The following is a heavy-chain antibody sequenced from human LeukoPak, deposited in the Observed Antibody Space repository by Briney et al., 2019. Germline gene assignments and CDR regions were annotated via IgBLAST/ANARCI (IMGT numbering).Heavy chain of an antibody. D-gene: IGHD5-18*01. CDR2: IYSGGST. CDR1: GFSFTDYP. J-gene: IGHJ4*02. CDR3: ARAGYSNSLAY. Sequence: PGGSLRLSCAASGFSFTDYPMNWVRQAPGKGLEWVSVIYSGGSTYYADSVKRRFTISRDRSKNTVFLQMNNLRGEDTAIYYCARAGYSNSLAYWGQGTLVTVSS. V-gene: IGHV3-53*01.